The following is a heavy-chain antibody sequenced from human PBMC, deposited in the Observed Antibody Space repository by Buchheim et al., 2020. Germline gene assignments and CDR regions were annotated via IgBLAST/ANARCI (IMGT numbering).Heavy chain of an antibody. J-gene: IGHJ5*02. D-gene: IGHD3-16*02. CDR1: GGSISSAIYY. CDR2: IDPSGST. Sequence: QVQLQESGPGLVKPSQTLSLTCTVSGGSISSAIYYWTWIRQPAGEGLEWIGRIDPSGSTKYNPSLKSRVTISVDTSKNQFSLKLSSVTAADTAVYYCARGEASRKLGRMFGGVIVNNWFDPWGQGTL. V-gene: IGHV4-61*02. CDR3: ARGEASRKLGRMFGGVIVNNWFDP.